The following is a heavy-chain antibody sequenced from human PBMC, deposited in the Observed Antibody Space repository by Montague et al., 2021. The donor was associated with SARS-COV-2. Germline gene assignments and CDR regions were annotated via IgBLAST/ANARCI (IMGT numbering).Heavy chain of an antibody. CDR1: GGSISGRF. Sequence: SETLSLTCTVSGGSISGRFWSWIRQTPGKGLEWIGYISYSGATSSNPSLKSRVTLLVDTAVNQFSLKMGSVTAADAAIYYCARQQGLSGSGVVRLMELDIWGHGALVTVSS. J-gene: IGHJ4*01. V-gene: IGHV4-59*08. CDR2: ISYSGAT. D-gene: IGHD3-3*01. CDR3: ARQQGLSGSGVVRLMELDI.